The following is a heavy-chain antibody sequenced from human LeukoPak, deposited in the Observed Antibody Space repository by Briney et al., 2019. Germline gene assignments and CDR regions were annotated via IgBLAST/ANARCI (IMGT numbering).Heavy chain of an antibody. CDR3: AKVRVDAYISPNDY. CDR1: GFTFSSCG. J-gene: IGHJ4*02. Sequence: GGSLRLSCAASGFTFSSCGMHWVRQAPGMGLEWVAIISYDGSNKYYADSVKGRFTISRDNSRNTLYLQMNSLRAEDTALYYCAKVRVDAYISPNDYWGQGTLVTVSS. V-gene: IGHV3-30*18. CDR2: ISYDGSNK. D-gene: IGHD5-24*01.